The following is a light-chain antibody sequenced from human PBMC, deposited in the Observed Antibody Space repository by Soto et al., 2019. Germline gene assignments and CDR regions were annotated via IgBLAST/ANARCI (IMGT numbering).Light chain of an antibody. J-gene: IGLJ1*01. Sequence: SVLAQPRSVSGSPGQSVTISCSGTSNYVSWYQQHPGKAPKLMIYDVSKRPSGVPDRFSGSKSGNTASLTISGLQAEDEADYYCCSFAGSYTSYVFGSGTKVTVL. V-gene: IGLV2-11*01. CDR2: DVS. CDR1: SNY. CDR3: CSFAGSYTSYV.